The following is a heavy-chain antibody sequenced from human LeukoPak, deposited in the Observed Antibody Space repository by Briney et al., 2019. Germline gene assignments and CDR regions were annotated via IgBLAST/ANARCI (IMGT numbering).Heavy chain of an antibody. CDR1: GGSFSGYY. Sequence: PSETLSLTCAVYGGSFSGYYWSWIRQPPGKGLEWIGEINHSGSTNYNPSLKSRVTISVDTSKNQFSLKPSSVTAADTAVYYCARATWDIVVVPAAYYYYMDVWGKGTTVTVSS. CDR2: INHSGST. J-gene: IGHJ6*03. D-gene: IGHD2-2*01. CDR3: ARATWDIVVVPAAYYYYMDV. V-gene: IGHV4-34*01.